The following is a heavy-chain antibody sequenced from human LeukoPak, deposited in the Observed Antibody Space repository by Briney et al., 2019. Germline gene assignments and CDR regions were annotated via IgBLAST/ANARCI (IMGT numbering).Heavy chain of an antibody. Sequence: GGSLRLSCVASGFTFSSYSMNWVRQARGKGLESVSSISSSSSYIYYADSVKGRFTISRDNAKNSLYLQMNSLRAEDTAVYYCARGDFWSGHDAFDIWGQGTMVTVSS. CDR2: ISSSSSYI. CDR1: GFTFSSYS. V-gene: IGHV3-21*01. D-gene: IGHD3-3*01. J-gene: IGHJ3*02. CDR3: ARGDFWSGHDAFDI.